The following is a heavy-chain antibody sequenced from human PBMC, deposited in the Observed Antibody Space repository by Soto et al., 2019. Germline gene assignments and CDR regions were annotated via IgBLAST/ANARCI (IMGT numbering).Heavy chain of an antibody. D-gene: IGHD4-17*01. V-gene: IGHV3-53*04. J-gene: IGHJ3*02. CDR2: IYSGGST. CDR3: ARGDYGDYAVGGAFDI. Sequence: GGSLRLSCAASGFTVSSNYMSWVCQAPGKGLEWVSVIYSGGSTYYADSVKGRFTISRHNSKNTLYLQMNSLRAEDTAVYYCARGDYGDYAVGGAFDIWGQGTMVTVSS. CDR1: GFTVSSNY.